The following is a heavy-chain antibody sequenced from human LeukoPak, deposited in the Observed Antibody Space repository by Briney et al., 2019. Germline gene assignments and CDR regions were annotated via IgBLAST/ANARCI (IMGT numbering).Heavy chain of an antibody. CDR3: ARDKVGAPTTEESDAFDI. Sequence: PSETLSLTCTVSGYSISSGYYWGWIRQPPGKGLEWIGSIYHSGSTYYNPSLKSRVTISVDTSKNQFSLKLSSVTAADTAVYYCARDKVGAPTTEESDAFDIWGQGTMVTVSS. J-gene: IGHJ3*02. CDR1: GYSISSGYY. CDR2: IYHSGST. D-gene: IGHD1-26*01. V-gene: IGHV4-38-2*02.